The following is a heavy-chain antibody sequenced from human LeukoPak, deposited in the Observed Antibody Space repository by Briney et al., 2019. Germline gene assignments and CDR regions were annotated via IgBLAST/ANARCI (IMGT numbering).Heavy chain of an antibody. V-gene: IGHV3-43*02. J-gene: IGHJ6*03. CDR1: GFTFDDYA. CDR3: AKDSSTSPYNYYYYMDV. Sequence: GGSLRLSCAASGFTFDDYAMHWVRQAPGKGLEWVSLISGDGGSTYCADSVKGRFTISRDNSKNSLYLQMNSLRTEDTALYYCAKDSSTSPYNYYYYMDVWGKGTTVTVSS. D-gene: IGHD2-2*01. CDR2: ISGDGGST.